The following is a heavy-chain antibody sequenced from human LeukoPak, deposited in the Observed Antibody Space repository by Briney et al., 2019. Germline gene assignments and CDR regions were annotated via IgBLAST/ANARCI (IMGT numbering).Heavy chain of an antibody. Sequence: GGSLRLTCAASGFSFSNYVMQWVRQAPGEGLVWVSSINNDGSDRRYADSVKGRFTISRDNAKNTLSLQMSSLRAEDTAVYYCVRDRDGYNYWGQGTLVTVSS. J-gene: IGHJ4*02. CDR3: VRDRDGYNY. V-gene: IGHV3-74*01. D-gene: IGHD5-24*01. CDR1: GFSFSNYV. CDR2: INNDGSDR.